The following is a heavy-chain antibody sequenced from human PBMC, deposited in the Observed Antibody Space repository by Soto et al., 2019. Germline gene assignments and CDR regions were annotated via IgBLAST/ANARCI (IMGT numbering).Heavy chain of an antibody. CDR3: ARDLVPISSSGCYALDY. CDR1: FSKYA. V-gene: IGHV3-23*01. J-gene: IGHJ4*02. CDR2: ISYNGGGT. Sequence: FSKYAMTWARQAPGKGLEWVSAISYNGGGTYYVDSVKGRFTVSRDNSKNTLYLQMNSLRAEDTAVYYCARDLVPISSSGCYALDYWGQGTLVTVSS. D-gene: IGHD3-22*01.